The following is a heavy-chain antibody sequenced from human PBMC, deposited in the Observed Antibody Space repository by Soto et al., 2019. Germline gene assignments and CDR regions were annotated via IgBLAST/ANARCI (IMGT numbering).Heavy chain of an antibody. Sequence: ASVKVSCKASGYTFTSYGISWVRQAPGQGLEWMGWISAYNGNTNYAQKLQGRVTMTTDTSTSTAYMELRSLRSDDTAVYYCARVQFGWSSSFHFNHMDVWGEGTTVTVSS. V-gene: IGHV1-18*01. CDR2: ISAYNGNT. CDR3: ARVQFGWSSSFHFNHMDV. CDR1: GYTFTSYG. D-gene: IGHD6-19*01. J-gene: IGHJ6*03.